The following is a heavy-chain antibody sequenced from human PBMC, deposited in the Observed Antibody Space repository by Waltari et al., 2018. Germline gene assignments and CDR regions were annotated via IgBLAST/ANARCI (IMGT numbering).Heavy chain of an antibody. CDR1: GGSFSGYY. CDR3: ARGHLGAPSIAALDY. V-gene: IGHV4-34*01. J-gene: IGHJ4*02. D-gene: IGHD6-6*01. Sequence: QVQLQQWGAGLLKPSETPSLTCAVYGGSFSGYYWSWIRQPPGKGLEWIGDINHSGSTNYNPSLKSRVTISVDTSKNQFSLKLSSVTAADTAVYYCARGHLGAPSIAALDYWGQGTLVTVSS. CDR2: INHSGST.